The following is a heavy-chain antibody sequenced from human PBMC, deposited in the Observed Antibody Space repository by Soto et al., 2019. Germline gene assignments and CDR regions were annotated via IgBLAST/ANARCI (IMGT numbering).Heavy chain of an antibody. J-gene: IGHJ3*02. CDR3: AKGEYYYDSGAFDI. V-gene: IGHV3-30*18. CDR1: GFTFSSFA. Sequence: GGSLRLSCAASGFTFSSFAMHWVRQAPGKGLEWVAVISYDGSNKYYADSVKGRFTISRDNSKNTLYLQMNSLRAEDTVVYYCAKGEYYYDSGAFDIWGQGTMVTVSS. CDR2: ISYDGSNK. D-gene: IGHD3-22*01.